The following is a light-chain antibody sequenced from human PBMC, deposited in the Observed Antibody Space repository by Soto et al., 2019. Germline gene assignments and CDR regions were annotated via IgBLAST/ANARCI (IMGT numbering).Light chain of an antibody. CDR3: QQRSNWPPVT. CDR1: QSVGYH. V-gene: IGKV3-11*01. CDR2: DAS. Sequence: EIGLTQSPATLSLSPGERATLSCSASQSVGYHLAWYQQKPGQAPRLLIYDASNRATDIPARFSGSRSGPVFTLAISSLEPEEFAVYYCQQRSNWPPVTFGGGTKVEIK. J-gene: IGKJ4*01.